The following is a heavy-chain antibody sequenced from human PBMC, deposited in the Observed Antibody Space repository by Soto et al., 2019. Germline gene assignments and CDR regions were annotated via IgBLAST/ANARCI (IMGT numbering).Heavy chain of an antibody. V-gene: IGHV4-30-4*01. CDR2: IYYSGST. CDR1: GGSISSGDYY. CDR3: ARATITMVRGVMSFDP. D-gene: IGHD3-10*01. J-gene: IGHJ5*02. Sequence: SQTLSLTCTVSGGSISSGDYYWSWIRQPPGKGLEWIGYIYYSGSTYYNPSLKSRVTISVDTSKNQFSLKLSSVTAADTAVYYCARATITMVRGVMSFDPWGQGTLVTVSS.